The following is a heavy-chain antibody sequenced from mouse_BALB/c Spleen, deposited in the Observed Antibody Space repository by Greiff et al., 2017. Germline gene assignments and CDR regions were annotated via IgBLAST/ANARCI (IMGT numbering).Heavy chain of an antibody. CDR1: GFSLTSYG. CDR2: IWSGGST. D-gene: IGHD1-1*01. J-gene: IGHJ2*01. CDR3: ARDGSSYRVNYVDY. Sequence: QVQLKESGPGLVQPSQSLSITCTVSGFSLTSYGVHWVRQSPGKGLEWLGVIWSGGSTDYNAAFISRLSISKDNSKSQVFFKMNSLQANDTAIYYCARDGSSYRVNYVDYWGQGTTLTVSS. V-gene: IGHV2-2*02.